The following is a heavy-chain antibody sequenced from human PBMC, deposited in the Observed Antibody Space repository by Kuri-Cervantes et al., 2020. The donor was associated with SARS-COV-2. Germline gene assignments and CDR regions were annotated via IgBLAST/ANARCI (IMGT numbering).Heavy chain of an antibody. D-gene: IGHD2/OR15-2a*01. V-gene: IGHV4-34*01. Sequence: GSLRLSCAVYGGSFSGYSWGWIRQPPGKGLEWVGEINHSGSTNYNPSVQSRVAISADTAKNQFSLKLSSVTAADTAVYYCARGTLSAVPATFLGLGFYRYYFMDVWGKGTTVTVSS. CDR2: INHSGST. CDR3: ARGTLSAVPATFLGLGFYRYYFMDV. CDR1: GGSFSGYS. J-gene: IGHJ6*03.